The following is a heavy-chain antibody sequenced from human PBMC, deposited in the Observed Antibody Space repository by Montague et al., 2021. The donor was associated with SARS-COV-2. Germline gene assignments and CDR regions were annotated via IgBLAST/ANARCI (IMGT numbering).Heavy chain of an antibody. J-gene: IGHJ4*02. CDR1: GFTFSSYE. V-gene: IGHV3-48*03. CDR2: ISSSGSTI. CDR3: ARDCAYYDILTGYSPKGGFDY. D-gene: IGHD3-9*01. Sequence: SLRLSCAASGFTFSSYEMNWVRQAPGKGLEWVSYISSSGSTIYYXXSVKGRFTISRDNAKNSLYLQMNSLRAEDTAVYYCARDCAYYDILTGYSPKGGFDYWGQGTLVTVSS.